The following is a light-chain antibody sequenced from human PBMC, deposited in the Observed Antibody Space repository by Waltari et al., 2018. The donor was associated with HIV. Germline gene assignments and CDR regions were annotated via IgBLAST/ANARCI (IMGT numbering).Light chain of an antibody. J-gene: IGKJ3*01. CDR3: QQYGSSVT. Sequence: EIVLTQSPGTLSLSPGERATLSCRASQSISSSSLAWYQQKPGQAPRVLIYGASSRATGIPDRFSGSGSGTDFTLTISRLEPEDFAVYYCQQYGSSVTFGPGTKVDIK. V-gene: IGKV3-20*01. CDR1: QSISSSS. CDR2: GAS.